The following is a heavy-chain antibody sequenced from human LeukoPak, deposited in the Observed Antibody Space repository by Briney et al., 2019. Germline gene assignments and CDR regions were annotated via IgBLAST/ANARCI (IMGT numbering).Heavy chain of an antibody. CDR1: GFTFSSYG. V-gene: IGHV3-33*01. CDR3: ARDLYGDPYYFDY. D-gene: IGHD4-17*01. CDR2: IWYDGSNK. J-gene: IGHJ4*02. Sequence: GESLKISCAASGFTFSSYGMHWVRQAPGKGLEWVAVIWYDGSNKYYADSVKGRFTISRDTSKNTLYLQMNSLRPEDTAVYYCARDLYGDPYYFDYWGQGTLVTVSS.